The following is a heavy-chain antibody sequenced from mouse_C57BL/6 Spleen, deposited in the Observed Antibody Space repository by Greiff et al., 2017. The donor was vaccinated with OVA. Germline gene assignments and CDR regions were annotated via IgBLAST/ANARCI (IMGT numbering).Heavy chain of an antibody. V-gene: IGHV1-80*01. CDR3: ARDSFAY. CDR1: GYAFSSYW. CDR2: IYPGDGDT. Sequence: QVQLQQSGAELVKPGASVKISCKASGYAFSSYWMHWVKQRPGKGLEWIGQIYPGDGDTNYNGKFKGKATLTADKSSSTAYMQLSSLTSEDSAVYFCARDSFAYWGQGTLVTVSA. J-gene: IGHJ3*01.